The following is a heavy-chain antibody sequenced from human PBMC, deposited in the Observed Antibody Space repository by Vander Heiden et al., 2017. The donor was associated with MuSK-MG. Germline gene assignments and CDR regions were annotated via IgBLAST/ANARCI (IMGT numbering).Heavy chain of an antibody. CDR1: RGSLTTSS. D-gene: IGHD3-22*01. J-gene: IGHJ3*02. Sequence: QLPPSAPGLLKPSETLSLTCTVSRGSLTTSSGSWSRQPPGKGVEWIGYIYYSGSTNYNPSLKSRVTISVDTSKNQFSLKLSSVTAADTAVYYCARAPPYYYDSSSCLDAFDIWGQGTMVTVSS. CDR2: IYYSGST. CDR3: ARAPPYYYDSSSCLDAFDI. V-gene: IGHV4-59*01.